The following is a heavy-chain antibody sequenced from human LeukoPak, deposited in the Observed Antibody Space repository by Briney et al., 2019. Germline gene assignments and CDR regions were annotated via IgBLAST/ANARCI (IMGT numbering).Heavy chain of an antibody. CDR3: AKGYCHSTSCYRFDY. D-gene: IGHD2-2*01. CDR1: GFTFSSYA. J-gene: IGHJ4*02. V-gene: IGHV3-23*01. Sequence: GGSLRLSCAASGFTFSSYAMSWVRQAPGKGLEWVSAISGSGGSTYYADSVKGRFTISRDNFKNTLYLQMNSLRAEDTAVYYCAKGYCHSTSCYRFDYWGQGTLVTVSS. CDR2: ISGSGGST.